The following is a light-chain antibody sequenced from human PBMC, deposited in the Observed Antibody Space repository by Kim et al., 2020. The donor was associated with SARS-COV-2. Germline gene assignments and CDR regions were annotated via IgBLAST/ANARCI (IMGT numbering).Light chain of an antibody. CDR2: RNN. J-gene: IGLJ2*01. CDR3: AAWDDSVV. Sequence: QSVLTQLPSASGTPGQRVTISCSGSSSNIGSNYVYWYQQLPGTAPKLLIYRNNQRPSGVPDRFSGSKSGTSASLAISGLRSEDEADYYCAAWDDSVVFGGGTQLTVL. V-gene: IGLV1-47*01. CDR1: SSNIGSNY.